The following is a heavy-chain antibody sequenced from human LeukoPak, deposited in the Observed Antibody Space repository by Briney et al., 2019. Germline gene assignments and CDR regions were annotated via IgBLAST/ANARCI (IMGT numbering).Heavy chain of an antibody. Sequence: GGSLRLSCEASGFTVSSNYMSWVRQAPGKGMEWVSVIYSGGSTYYADSVKGRFTISTDNSKNTLYLQMNSLRAEDTAVYYCAARSRCGWSGLGYWGQGTLVTVSS. CDR1: GFTVSSNY. J-gene: IGHJ4*02. V-gene: IGHV3-66*01. CDR2: IYSGGST. D-gene: IGHD6-19*01. CDR3: AARSRCGWSGLGY.